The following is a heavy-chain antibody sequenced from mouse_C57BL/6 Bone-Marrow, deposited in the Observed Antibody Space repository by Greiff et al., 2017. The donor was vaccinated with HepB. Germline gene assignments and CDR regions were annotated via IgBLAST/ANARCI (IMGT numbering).Heavy chain of an antibody. CDR3: TRFSNFAWFAY. V-gene: IGHV1-82*01. Sequence: QVQLQQSGPELVKPGASVKISCKASGYAFSSSWMNWVKQRPGKGLEWIGRIYPGDGDTNYNGKFKGKATLTADKSSSTAYMELRSLTSEDSAVYYCTRFSNFAWFAYWGQGTLVTVSA. D-gene: IGHD2-5*01. J-gene: IGHJ3*01. CDR2: IYPGDGDT. CDR1: GYAFSSSW.